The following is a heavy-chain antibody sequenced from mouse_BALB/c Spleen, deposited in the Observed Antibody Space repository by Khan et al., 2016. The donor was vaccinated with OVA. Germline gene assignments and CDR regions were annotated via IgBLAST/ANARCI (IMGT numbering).Heavy chain of an antibody. V-gene: IGHV1-87*01. CDR3: AGGIPYYYAMDY. J-gene: IGHJ4*01. Sequence: QVQLKESGAELARPGASVKLSCKASGYTFTSYWMQWVKQRPGQGLEWIGAIYPGDGDTRYNQKFKGKATLTADKSSSTAYMQLRSLESEYSAVSGGAGGIPYYYAMDYWGQGTSVTVSS. CDR1: GYTFTSYW. CDR2: IYPGDGDT.